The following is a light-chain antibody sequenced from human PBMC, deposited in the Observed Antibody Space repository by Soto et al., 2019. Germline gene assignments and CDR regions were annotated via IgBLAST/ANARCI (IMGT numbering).Light chain of an antibody. J-gene: IGKJ2*01. CDR3: QQYDNWPYT. V-gene: IGKV3-15*01. Sequence: EILLTQSPATLSVSPGETATLSCRASQNVLSDLAWYQQKPGQAPRLLVYGATTRATDAPAKFRGSGSGTEFTLTISSLQSEDFAVYFCQQYDNWPYTFGQGTKLEIK. CDR2: GAT. CDR1: QNVLSD.